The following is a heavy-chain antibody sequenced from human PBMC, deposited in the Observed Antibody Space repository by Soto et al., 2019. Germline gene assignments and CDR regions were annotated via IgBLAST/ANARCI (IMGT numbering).Heavy chain of an antibody. CDR3: ATLQLPKGGYYYYGMDV. CDR1: GFTFSSYG. CDR2: IWYDGSNK. J-gene: IGHJ6*02. Sequence: QVQLVESGGGVVQPGRSLRLSCAASGFTFSSYGMHWVRQAPGKGLEWVAVIWYDGSNKYYADSVKGRFTISRDNSKNTLYLQMNSLRAEDTAVYYCATLQLPKGGYYYYGMDVWGQGTTVTVSS. D-gene: IGHD5-18*01. V-gene: IGHV3-33*01.